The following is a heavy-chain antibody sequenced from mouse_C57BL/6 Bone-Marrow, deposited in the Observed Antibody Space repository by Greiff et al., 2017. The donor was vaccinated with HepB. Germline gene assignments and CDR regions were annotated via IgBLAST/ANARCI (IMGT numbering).Heavy chain of an antibody. V-gene: IGHV1-81*01. J-gene: IGHJ3*01. CDR3: ARRWLTFAY. Sequence: QVQLKQSGAELARPGASVKLSCKASGYTFTSYGISWVKQRTGQGLEWIGEIYPRSGNTYYNEKFKGKATLTADKSSSTAYMELRSLTSEDSAVYFCARRWLTFAYWGQGTLVTVSA. CDR1: GYTFTSYG. CDR2: IYPRSGNT. D-gene: IGHD2-3*01.